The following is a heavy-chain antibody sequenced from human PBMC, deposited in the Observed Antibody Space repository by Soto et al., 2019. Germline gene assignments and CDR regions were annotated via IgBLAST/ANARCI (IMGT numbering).Heavy chain of an antibody. J-gene: IGHJ5*02. CDR2: IYYSGST. V-gene: IGHV4-59*08. Sequence: PSETLSLTCTVSGGSIGSYYGSWIRQPPGKGLEWIGYIYYSGSTNYNPSLKSRVTISVDTSKNQFSLKLSSVTAADTAVYYCARHILDYDILTGYRANWFDPWGQGTLVTVSS. CDR1: GGSIGSYY. D-gene: IGHD3-9*01. CDR3: ARHILDYDILTGYRANWFDP.